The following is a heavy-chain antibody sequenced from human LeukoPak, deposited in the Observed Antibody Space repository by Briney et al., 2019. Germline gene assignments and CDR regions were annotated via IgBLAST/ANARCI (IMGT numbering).Heavy chain of an antibody. D-gene: IGHD6-13*01. J-gene: IGHJ4*02. Sequence: PSETLSLTCTVSGGSISSSSYYWGWIRQPPGKGLEWIGYIYHSGSTYYNPSLKSRVTISVDRSKNQFSLKLSSVTAADTAVYYCASGYSSSWSDYWGQGTLVTVS. CDR2: IYHSGST. V-gene: IGHV4-39*07. CDR3: ASGYSSSWSDY. CDR1: GGSISSSSYY.